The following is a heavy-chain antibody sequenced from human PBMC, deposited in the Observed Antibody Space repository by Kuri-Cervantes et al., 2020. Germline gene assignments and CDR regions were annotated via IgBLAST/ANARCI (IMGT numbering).Heavy chain of an antibody. CDR2: ISGSGGST. V-gene: IGHV3-23*01. CDR1: GFTFSSYA. CDR3: ARGITFGGVIVIFYFDY. Sequence: GGSLRLSCAASGFTFSSYAMSWVRQAPGKGLEWVSAISGSGGSTYYADSVKGRFTISRDNAKNALYLQMNSLRSDDTAVYYCARGITFGGVIVIFYFDYWGQGTLVTVSS. J-gene: IGHJ4*02. D-gene: IGHD3-16*02.